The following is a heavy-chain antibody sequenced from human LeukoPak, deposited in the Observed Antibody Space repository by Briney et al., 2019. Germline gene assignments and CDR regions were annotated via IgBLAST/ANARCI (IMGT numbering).Heavy chain of an antibody. CDR3: ARVFIGDYGDYQFDY. J-gene: IGHJ4*02. CDR2: ISSSSSTI. Sequence: GGSLRLSCSASEFTFSSFGMNWVRQAPGKGLEWVSYISSSSSTIYYADSVKGRFTISRDNAKNSLFLQTNSLRAEDTAVYYCARVFIGDYGDYQFDYWGQGTLVTVSS. V-gene: IGHV3-48*01. D-gene: IGHD4-17*01. CDR1: EFTFSSFG.